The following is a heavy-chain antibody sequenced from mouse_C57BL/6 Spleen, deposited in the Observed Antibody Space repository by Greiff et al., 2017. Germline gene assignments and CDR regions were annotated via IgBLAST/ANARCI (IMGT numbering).Heavy chain of an antibody. D-gene: IGHD2-2*01. Sequence: VQLQESGAELVRPGSSVKLSCKASGYTFTSYWMDWVKQRPGQGLEWIGNIYPSDSETHYNQKFKDKATLTVDKSSSTAYMQLSSLTSEDSAVYYCARSYYGYDYFDYWGQGTTLTVSS. J-gene: IGHJ2*01. CDR3: ARSYYGYDYFDY. CDR2: IYPSDSET. V-gene: IGHV1-61*01. CDR1: GYTFTSYW.